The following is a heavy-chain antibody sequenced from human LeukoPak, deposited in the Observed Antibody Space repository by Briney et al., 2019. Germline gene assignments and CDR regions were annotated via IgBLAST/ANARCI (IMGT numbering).Heavy chain of an antibody. D-gene: IGHD2-15*01. CDR1: GFTFDDYG. J-gene: IGHJ4*02. Sequence: GGSLRLSCAASGFTFDDYGMSWVRQAPGKGLEWVSAISGSGGSTYYADSVKGRFTISRDNSKNTLYLQMNSLRAEDTAVYYCAKGWRYFDYWGQGTLVTVSS. V-gene: IGHV3-23*01. CDR2: ISGSGGST. CDR3: AKGWRYFDY.